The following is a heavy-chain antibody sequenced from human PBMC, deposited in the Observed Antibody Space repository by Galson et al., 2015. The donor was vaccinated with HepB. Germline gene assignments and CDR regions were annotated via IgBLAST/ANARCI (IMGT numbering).Heavy chain of an antibody. CDR2: ISGYNGNK. CDR1: GYTFTSFG. CDR3: TRDLASVGPIFFDF. V-gene: IGHV1-18*04. Sequence: SVKVSCKASGYTFTSFGISWVRQAPGQGLEWMGWISGYNGNKNYAQKFQGRVTMTTDTSTTTAYMELRSLRSDDTAVYYCTRDLASVGPIFFDFWGQGTLVTVSS. J-gene: IGHJ4*02. D-gene: IGHD1-26*01.